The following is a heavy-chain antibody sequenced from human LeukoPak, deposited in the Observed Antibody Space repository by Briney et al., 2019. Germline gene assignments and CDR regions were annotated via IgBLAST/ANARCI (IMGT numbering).Heavy chain of an antibody. CDR2: ISGSGGST. Sequence: AGGSLRLSCAASGFTFSSYAMSWVRQAPGKGLEWFSAISGSGGSTYYADSLKGRFTISRDNAKNSLYLQMNSLRAEDTAVYYCARRATSERGHSYGLDYWGQGTLVTVSS. V-gene: IGHV3-23*01. CDR1: GFTFSSYA. J-gene: IGHJ4*02. D-gene: IGHD5-18*01. CDR3: ARRATSERGHSYGLDY.